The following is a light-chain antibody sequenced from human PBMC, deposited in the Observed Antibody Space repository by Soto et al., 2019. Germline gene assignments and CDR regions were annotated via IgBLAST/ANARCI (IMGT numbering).Light chain of an antibody. V-gene: IGKV3-20*01. CDR1: QTVSITY. J-gene: IGKJ5*01. CDR2: GAS. CDR3: QQYGSSPLIS. Sequence: VLPQSPGTPSLSPGESATLSCSPSQTVSITYLNWYQQKPGQAPRLLIFGASKRATGIPDRFSGSGSGRDFTLTISGLEPEDFAVYYCQQYGSSPLISFGQGTRLEIK.